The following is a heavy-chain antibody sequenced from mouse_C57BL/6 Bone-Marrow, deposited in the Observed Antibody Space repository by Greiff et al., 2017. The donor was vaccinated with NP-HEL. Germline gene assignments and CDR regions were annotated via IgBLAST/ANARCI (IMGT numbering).Heavy chain of an antibody. V-gene: IGHV1-50*01. CDR3: ARWDSYFRDYFDY. D-gene: IGHD2-12*01. CDR2: IDPSDSYT. J-gene: IGHJ2*01. Sequence: QVQLQQPGAELVKPGASVKLSCKASGYTFTSYWMQWVKQRPGQGLEWIGEIDPSDSYTNYNQKFKGKATLTVDTSSSTAYMQLSSLTSEDSAVYYCARWDSYFRDYFDYGGQGTTLTVTS. CDR1: GYTFTSYW.